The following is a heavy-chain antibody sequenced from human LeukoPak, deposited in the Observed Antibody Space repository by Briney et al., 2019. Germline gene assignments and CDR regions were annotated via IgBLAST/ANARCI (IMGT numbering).Heavy chain of an antibody. J-gene: IGHJ4*02. Sequence: ASVKVSCKASGYTFTSYAMNWVRQAPGQGLEWMGWINTNTGNPTYAQGFTGRFVFSLDTSVSTAYLQISSLKAEGTAVYYCAREGYSYDLGHFDYWGQGTLVTVSS. CDR2: INTNTGNP. D-gene: IGHD5-18*01. CDR3: AREGYSYDLGHFDY. V-gene: IGHV7-4-1*02. CDR1: GYTFTSYA.